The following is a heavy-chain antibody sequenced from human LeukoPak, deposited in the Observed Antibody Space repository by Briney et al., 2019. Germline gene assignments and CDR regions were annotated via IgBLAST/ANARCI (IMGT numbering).Heavy chain of an antibody. CDR3: VRDHSSSYHYFDS. J-gene: IGHJ4*02. CDR2: INHSGST. D-gene: IGHD6-13*01. CDR1: EGAFRGYY. Sequence: SDTLSLTLASHEGAFRGYYWSWSRQPPGKEMKWIGEINHSGSTNYNPPLKSRVTISVDTSKNQFSLKLSSVTAADTAVFYCVRDHSSSYHYFDSWGQGTLVTVSS. V-gene: IGHV4-34*01.